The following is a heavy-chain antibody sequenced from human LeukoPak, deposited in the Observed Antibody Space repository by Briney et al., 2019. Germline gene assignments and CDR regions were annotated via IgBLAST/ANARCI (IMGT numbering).Heavy chain of an antibody. J-gene: IGHJ4*02. D-gene: IGHD5-12*01. Sequence: GASVKVSCKASGYTFTGYYMHWVRQAPGQGLEWMGWINPNSGGTNYAQKFQGRVTMTRDTSISTAYMEPSRLRSDDTAVYYCARDGVFSGYDSIHFDYWGQGTLVTVSS. CDR1: GYTFTGYY. CDR2: INPNSGGT. V-gene: IGHV1-2*02. CDR3: ARDGVFSGYDSIHFDY.